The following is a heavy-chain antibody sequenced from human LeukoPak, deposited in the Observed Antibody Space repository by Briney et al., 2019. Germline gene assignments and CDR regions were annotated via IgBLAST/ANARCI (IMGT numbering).Heavy chain of an antibody. CDR3: ARDSIAVAGPAGY. D-gene: IGHD6-19*01. CDR1: GFTFSSYW. CDR2: IKQDGSEK. V-gene: IGHV3-7*01. Sequence: GGSLRLSCAASGFTFSSYWTSWVRQAPGKGLEWVANIKQDGSEKYYVDSVKGRFTISRDNAKNSLYLQMNSLRAEDTAVYYCARDSIAVAGPAGYWGQGTLVTVSS. J-gene: IGHJ4*02.